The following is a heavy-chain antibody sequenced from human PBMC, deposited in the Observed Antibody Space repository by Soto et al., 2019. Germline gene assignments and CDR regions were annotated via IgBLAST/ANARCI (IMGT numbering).Heavy chain of an antibody. J-gene: IGHJ4*02. CDR1: GFTYSNYA. CDR3: ARVPSSSGRAHFDY. CDR2: ISYDGSNK. D-gene: IGHD2-15*01. V-gene: IGHV3-30-3*01. Sequence: QVELVESGGGVVQPGRSLRLSCAASGFTYSNYAMHWVRQAPGKGLEWLAVISYDGSNKYDTDSVKGRFTISRDNSKNTLYLQMNSLRAEVTAVYYCARVPSSSGRAHFDYWGQGTLVTVSS.